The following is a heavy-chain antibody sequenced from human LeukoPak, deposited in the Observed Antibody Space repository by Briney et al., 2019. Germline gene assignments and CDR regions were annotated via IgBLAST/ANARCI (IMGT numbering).Heavy chain of an antibody. D-gene: IGHD2-2*01. CDR2: ISSSSSYI. J-gene: IGHJ6*02. CDR1: GFTFSSYS. V-gene: IGHV3-21*01. CDR3: ARGPRKTLKYDCSSTSCKPVTAPMWALGYYYGMDV. Sequence: GGSLRLSCAASGFTFSSYSMNWVRQAPGEGLEWVSSISSSSSYIYYADSVKGRFTISRDNAKNSLYLQMNSLRAEDTAVYYCARGPRKTLKYDCSSTSCKPVTAPMWALGYYYGMDVWGQGTTVTVSS.